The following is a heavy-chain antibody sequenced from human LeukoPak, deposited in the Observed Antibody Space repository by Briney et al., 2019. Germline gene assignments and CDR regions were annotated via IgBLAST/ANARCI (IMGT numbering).Heavy chain of an antibody. D-gene: IGHD3-10*01. CDR3: AKQLLWFGEAIPGRDY. Sequence: GGSLRLSCAASGFTFSSYAMSWVRQAPGKGLEWVSAISGSGGSTYYADSVKGRFTISRDNSKNTLYLQMNSLRAEDTAVYYCAKQLLWFGEAIPGRDYWGQGTLVTVSS. J-gene: IGHJ4*02. CDR1: GFTFSSYA. V-gene: IGHV3-23*01. CDR2: ISGSGGST.